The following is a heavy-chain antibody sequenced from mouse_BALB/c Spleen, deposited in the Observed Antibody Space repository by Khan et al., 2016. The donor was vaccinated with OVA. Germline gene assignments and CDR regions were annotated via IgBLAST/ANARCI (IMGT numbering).Heavy chain of an antibody. D-gene: IGHD2-4*01. CDR1: GYTFTDYS. CDR2: INTETGEP. Sequence: QIQLVQSGPELKKPGETVKISCKASGYTFTDYSMQWVRQAPGKGLKWMGWINTETGEPTYVDDLKGRFALSLETSASTAYLQINNLKNEDTATYFCTRKDYDRGGLYAMDYWGQGTSVTVSS. V-gene: IGHV9-2-1*01. J-gene: IGHJ4*01. CDR3: TRKDYDRGGLYAMDY.